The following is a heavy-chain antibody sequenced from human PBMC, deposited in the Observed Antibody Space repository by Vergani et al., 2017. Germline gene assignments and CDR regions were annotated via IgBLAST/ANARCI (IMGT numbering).Heavy chain of an antibody. V-gene: IGHV4-39*01. Sequence: QLQLQGSGPGLVKSSETLALTCTVSGVSISRSADYWGWFRQPPGKGLEWIGTIYYSGATFYNPSLQSRVTVSVDTSRNQFSLNLTSVTAADTAVYFCARQGSKIRGGYFDFWGPRTLVTVSS. CDR3: ARQGSKIRGGYFDF. J-gene: IGHJ4*02. D-gene: IGHD3-16*01. CDR1: GVSISRSADY. CDR2: IYYSGAT.